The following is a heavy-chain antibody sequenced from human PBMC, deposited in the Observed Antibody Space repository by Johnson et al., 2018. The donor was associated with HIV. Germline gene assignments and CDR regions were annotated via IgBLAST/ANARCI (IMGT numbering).Heavy chain of an antibody. Sequence: QVQLVESGGGVVQPGRSLRLSCAASGFTFISYGMHWVRQAPGKGLEWVAVIWYDGSNKYYADSVKGRFTVSRDNYKNTLYLQMNSLRGEDTAVYYCAKVHSSSSNGFDIWGQGTMVTVSS. D-gene: IGHD6-6*01. V-gene: IGHV3-33*06. J-gene: IGHJ3*02. CDR1: GFTFISYG. CDR3: AKVHSSSSNGFDI. CDR2: IWYDGSNK.